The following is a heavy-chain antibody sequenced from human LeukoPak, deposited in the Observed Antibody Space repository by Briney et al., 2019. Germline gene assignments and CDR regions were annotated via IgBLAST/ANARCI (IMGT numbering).Heavy chain of an antibody. V-gene: IGHV3-66*01. CDR2: INSGGTT. J-gene: IGHJ4*02. Sequence: QAGGSLRLSCAASGLTVTSKYMAWVRQAPGKGLEWVSFINSGGTTNYADSVKGRSIISRDYSKNTLYLQMSSLRAEDTAVYYCATIVSDSSGWYHFDHWGQGALVTVSS. CDR3: ATIVSDSSGWYHFDH. CDR1: GLTVTSKY. D-gene: IGHD6-19*01.